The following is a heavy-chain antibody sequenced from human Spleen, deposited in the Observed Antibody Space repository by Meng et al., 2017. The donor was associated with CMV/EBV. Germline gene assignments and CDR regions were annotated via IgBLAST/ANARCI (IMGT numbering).Heavy chain of an antibody. J-gene: IGHJ4*02. V-gene: IGHV3-23*01. CDR2: VSGSGDST. Sequence: GGSLRLSCAPSGFIFSNYSMSWVRQAPGKGLEWISVVSGSGDSTYYADSVKGRFTISRDKSKNTLYLQMNSLRAEDTAIYHCAKARYISSWYVGYDYWGQGTLVTVSS. D-gene: IGHD6-13*01. CDR1: GFIFSNYS. CDR3: AKARYISSWYVGYDY.